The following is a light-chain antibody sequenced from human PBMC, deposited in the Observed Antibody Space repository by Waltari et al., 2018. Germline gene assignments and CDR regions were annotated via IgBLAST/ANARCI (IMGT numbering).Light chain of an antibody. CDR3: QQYRNLWT. CDR2: KAS. J-gene: IGKJ1*01. Sequence: ITCRASQGLSNCLAWYQQKPGKAPKVLIYKASTLESGVPSRFSGSGSVTEFTLTISSLQPDDFATYYCQQYRNLWTFGQGTKVEIK. CDR1: QGLSNC. V-gene: IGKV1-5*03.